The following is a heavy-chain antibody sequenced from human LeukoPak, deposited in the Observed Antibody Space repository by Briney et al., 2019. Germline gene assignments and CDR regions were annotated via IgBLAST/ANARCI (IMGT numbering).Heavy chain of an antibody. J-gene: IGHJ3*02. V-gene: IGHV4-61*08. CDR2: IYHTGSN. CDR3: ARARYSNSWYAVDI. CDR1: GGSISSGDYY. Sequence: SQTLSLTCTVSGGSISSGDYYWSWIRQPLGKGLEWIGYIYHTGSNNYSPSLKSRVTMSVDTSKNQFPLKLSSVTAADTAVYYCARARYSNSWYAVDIWGQGTMVTVSS. D-gene: IGHD6-13*01.